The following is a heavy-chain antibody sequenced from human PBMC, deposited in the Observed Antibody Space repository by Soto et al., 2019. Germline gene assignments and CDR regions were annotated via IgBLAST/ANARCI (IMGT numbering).Heavy chain of an antibody. V-gene: IGHV3-9*01. CDR2: ISWNSGSI. D-gene: IGHD3-3*01. Sequence: EVQLVESGGGLVQPGRSLRLSCAASGFTFDDYAMHWVRQAPGKGLEWVSGISWNSGSIGYADSVKGRFTISRDNAKHSLYLQMNSLRDEDTALYYCAKEGLRVSFYHYYGMDVWDKGTTVTVAS. J-gene: IGHJ6*04. CDR3: AKEGLRVSFYHYYGMDV. CDR1: GFTFDDYA.